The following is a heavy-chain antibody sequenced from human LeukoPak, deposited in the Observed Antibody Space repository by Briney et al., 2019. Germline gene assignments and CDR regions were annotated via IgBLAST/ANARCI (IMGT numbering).Heavy chain of an antibody. Sequence: GGSLRLSCAASGFTFSSYAMSWVRQAPGKGLEWVSTISGSGGSTYYADSVKGRFTISRDNSKNTLYLQMNSLRAEDTAVYYCAKKDGSSWMNLDYWGQEILVTVSS. CDR1: GFTFSSYA. V-gene: IGHV3-23*01. CDR2: ISGSGGST. J-gene: IGHJ4*02. CDR3: AKKDGSSWMNLDY. D-gene: IGHD6-13*01.